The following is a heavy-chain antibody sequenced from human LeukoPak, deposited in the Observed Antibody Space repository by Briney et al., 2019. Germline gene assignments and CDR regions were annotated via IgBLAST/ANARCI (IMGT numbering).Heavy chain of an antibody. CDR1: GYTFTSYD. J-gene: IGHJ6*03. V-gene: IGHV1-8*01. CDR2: MNPNSGNT. CDR3: ARGKVTMVRGVLRSYYYYYMDV. Sequence: VASVKVSCKASGYTFTSYDINWVRQATGQGLEWMGWMNPNSGNTGYAQKFQGRVTMTRNTSISTAYMELSSLRSEDTAVYYCARGKVTMVRGVLRSYYYYYMDVWGKGTTVTISS. D-gene: IGHD3-10*01.